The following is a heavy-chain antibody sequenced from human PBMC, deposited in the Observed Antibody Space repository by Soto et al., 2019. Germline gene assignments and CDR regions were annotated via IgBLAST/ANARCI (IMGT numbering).Heavy chain of an antibody. J-gene: IGHJ6*03. Sequence: QVQLVQYGAEVEKPGASVKVSCKASGYTFTNYAVHWVRQAPGQRLEWMGWINAGNGNTRFSQNLQGRVTITRDTSACTVYMELSSLRSEDTAVYYCARGHLAVVPVASWFYYMDVWGKGTTVTVSS. CDR1: GYTFTNYA. CDR3: ARGHLAVVPVASWFYYMDV. V-gene: IGHV1-3*01. CDR2: INAGNGNT. D-gene: IGHD3-9*01.